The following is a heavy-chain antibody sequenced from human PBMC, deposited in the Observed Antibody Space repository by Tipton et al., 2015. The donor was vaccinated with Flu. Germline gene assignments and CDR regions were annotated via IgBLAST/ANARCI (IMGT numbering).Heavy chain of an antibody. CDR3: ARRGGGYYDSSGYSVCDAFDI. CDR1: GGSISSYY. J-gene: IGHJ3*02. V-gene: IGHV4-59*08. D-gene: IGHD3-22*01. Sequence: LRLSCTVSGGSISSYYWSWIRQPPGKGLEWIGYIYYSGSTNYNPSLKSRVTISVDTSKNQFSLKLSSVTAADTAVYYCARRGGGYYDSSGYSVCDAFDIWGQGTMVTVSS. CDR2: IYYSGST.